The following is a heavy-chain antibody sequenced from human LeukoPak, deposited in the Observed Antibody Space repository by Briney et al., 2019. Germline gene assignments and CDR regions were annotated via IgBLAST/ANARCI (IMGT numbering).Heavy chain of an antibody. CDR2: IKPDGSEK. Sequence: PGGSLRLSCAASGFTFSSYWMSWVRQSPGKGLEWVANIKPDGSEKYFMDSVKGRFTISRDNSKNTLYLQMNSLRAEDTAVYYCAIRGKTTVTTWFGYWGQGTLVTVSS. D-gene: IGHD4-17*01. CDR1: GFTFSSYW. J-gene: IGHJ4*02. V-gene: IGHV3-7*01. CDR3: AIRGKTTVTTWFGY.